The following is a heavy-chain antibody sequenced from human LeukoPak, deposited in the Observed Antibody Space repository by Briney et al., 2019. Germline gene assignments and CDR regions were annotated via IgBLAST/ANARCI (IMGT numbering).Heavy chain of an antibody. D-gene: IGHD3-9*01. CDR2: ISASGGPT. CDR1: GLTFSSYA. CDR3: AKETGILTPFDS. V-gene: IGHV3-23*01. Sequence: GGSLRLSCAASGLTFSSYAMSWIRQAPGMGLKWVSGISASGGPTKYADSVKGRFTISRDNSKNTLYLQMNSLRAEDTAVYFCAKETGILTPFDSWGQGTLVTVSS. J-gene: IGHJ4*02.